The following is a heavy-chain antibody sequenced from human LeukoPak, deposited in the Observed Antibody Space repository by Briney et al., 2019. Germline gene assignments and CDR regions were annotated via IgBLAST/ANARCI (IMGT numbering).Heavy chain of an antibody. CDR1: GGPISSYY. CDR2: IYYSGST. J-gene: IGHJ4*02. CDR3: ARGLRGYSGYDPFAYDDY. V-gene: IGHV4-59*01. Sequence: SETLSLTCTVSGGPISSYYWSWIRQPPGKGLEWIGYIYYSGSTNYNPSLKSRVTISVDTSKNQFSLKLSSVTAADTAVYYCARGLRGYSGYDPFAYDDYWGQGTLVTVSS. D-gene: IGHD5-12*01.